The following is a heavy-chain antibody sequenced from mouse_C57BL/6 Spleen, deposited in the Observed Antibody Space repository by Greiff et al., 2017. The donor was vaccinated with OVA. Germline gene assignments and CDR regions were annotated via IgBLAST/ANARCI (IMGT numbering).Heavy chain of an antibody. V-gene: IGHV5-17*01. CDR2: ISSGSSTI. CDR1: GFTFSDYG. CDR3: ARNPYYAMDY. Sequence: EVQLVESGGGLVKPGGSLKLSCAASGFTFSDYGMHWVRQAPEKGPEWVAYISSGSSTIYYADTVKGRFTISRDNAKNTLFLQMTSLRSEDTAMYYCARNPYYAMDYWGQGTSVTVSS. J-gene: IGHJ4*01.